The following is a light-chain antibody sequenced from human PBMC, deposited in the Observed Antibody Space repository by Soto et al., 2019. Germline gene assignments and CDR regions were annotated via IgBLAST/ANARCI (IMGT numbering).Light chain of an antibody. J-gene: IGKJ5*01. CDR2: LGS. V-gene: IGKV2-28*01. CDR1: HSLLHSNGYNY. Sequence: DILMTQSPLSLPVTTGEPASISCRSSHSLLHSNGYNYLDWYLQKPGQSPQLPIYLGSNRSSGVPDRFSGSGSGTDFTLKISRVEAEDVGVYYCMQALQTPITFGQGTRSRL. CDR3: MQALQTPIT.